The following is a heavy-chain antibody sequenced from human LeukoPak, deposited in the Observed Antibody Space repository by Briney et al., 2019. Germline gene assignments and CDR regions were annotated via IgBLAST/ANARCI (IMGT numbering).Heavy chain of an antibody. J-gene: IGHJ4*02. CDR3: TRDDPYFFDY. CDR2: ISPSAGTT. V-gene: IGHV3-23*01. CDR1: GLTLSRYA. D-gene: IGHD3-10*01. Sequence: GGSLRLSCAASGLTLSRYAMTWVRQAPGKGLEWVSTISPSAGTTYYANSVKGRFTISRDNSKNTLYLQMDSLRAEDTAVYYCTRDDPYFFDYWGQGTPVTVSS.